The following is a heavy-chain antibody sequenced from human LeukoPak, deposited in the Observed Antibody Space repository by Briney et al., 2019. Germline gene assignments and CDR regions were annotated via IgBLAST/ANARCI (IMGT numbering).Heavy chain of an antibody. CDR1: GFTFSTYG. D-gene: IGHD4-17*01. V-gene: IGHV3-48*01. CDR2: ISSGSSTI. Sequence: GGSLRLSCAASGFTFSTYGMNWVRRAPGKGLESVSYISSGSSTIYYADSVKGRFTISRDNAKNSLYLQMNSLRAEDTAVYYCASVNYGASDAFDVWGQGTMVTVSS. J-gene: IGHJ3*01. CDR3: ASVNYGASDAFDV.